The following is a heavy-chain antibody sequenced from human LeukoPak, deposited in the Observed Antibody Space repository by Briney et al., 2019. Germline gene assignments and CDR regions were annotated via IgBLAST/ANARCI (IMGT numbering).Heavy chain of an antibody. CDR3: AKDRARATVTTFDY. CDR2: ISGSDGST. J-gene: IGHJ4*02. Sequence: GGSLRLSCAASGFTFSSYAMSWVRQAPGKGLEWVSAISGSDGSTYYADSVKGRFTISRDNSKNTLYLQMNSLRAEDTAVYYCAKDRARATVTTFDYWGQGTLVTVSS. V-gene: IGHV3-23*01. D-gene: IGHD4-17*01. CDR1: GFTFSSYA.